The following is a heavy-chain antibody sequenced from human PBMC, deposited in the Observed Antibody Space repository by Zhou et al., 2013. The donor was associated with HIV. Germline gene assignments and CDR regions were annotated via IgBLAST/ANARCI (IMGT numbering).Heavy chain of an antibody. J-gene: IGHJ6*02. CDR2: ISTYNGNT. Sequence: QVQLVQSGAQVKKPGSSVTVSCRPSGGTFSTYGFSWVRQAPGQGLEWMGWISTYNGNTKYAQKLQGRVTMTTDRPTSTVYMELRSLRSDDTAVYYCARDRRIAAATGPDYYYAMDVWAKGPRS. CDR3: ARDRRIAAATGPDYYYAMDV. D-gene: IGHD6-13*01. V-gene: IGHV1-18*01. CDR1: GGTFSTYG.